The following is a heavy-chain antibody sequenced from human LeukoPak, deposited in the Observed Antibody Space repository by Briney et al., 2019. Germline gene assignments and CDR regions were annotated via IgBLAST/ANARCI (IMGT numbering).Heavy chain of an antibody. CDR1: GFTFSSYE. CDR2: ISSSGSTI. V-gene: IGHV3-48*03. J-gene: IGHJ6*02. Sequence: GGSQRLSCAASGFTFSSYEMNWVRQAPGKGLEWVSYISSSGSTIYYADSVKGRFTISRDNAKNSLYLQMNSLRAEDTAVYYCARDRLYLMVYAIEGDGMDVWGQGTTVTVSS. D-gene: IGHD2-8*01. CDR3: ARDRLYLMVYAIEGDGMDV.